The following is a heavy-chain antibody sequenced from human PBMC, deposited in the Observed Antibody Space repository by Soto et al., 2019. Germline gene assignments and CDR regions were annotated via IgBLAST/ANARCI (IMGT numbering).Heavy chain of an antibody. J-gene: IGHJ2*01. CDR3: ARTKVNTLIDSLNWYFDL. CDR2: IYYSGST. CDR1: GGSISSGNYY. V-gene: IGHV4-31*03. Sequence: PSETLSLTCTVSGGSISSGNYYWSWIRQHPGKGLEWIGYIYYSGSTYYNPSLKSRVTISVDTPKNQYSLRLSSVTAADTAVYYCARTKVNTLIDSLNWYFDLWGRGTLVTVYS. D-gene: IGHD4-17*01.